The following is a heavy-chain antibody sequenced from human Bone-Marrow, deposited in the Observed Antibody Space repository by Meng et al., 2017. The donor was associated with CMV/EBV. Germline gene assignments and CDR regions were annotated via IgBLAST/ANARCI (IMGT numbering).Heavy chain of an antibody. D-gene: IGHD2-2*01. J-gene: IGHJ3*02. CDR1: GFSLSTSGGG. V-gene: IGHV2-5*01. CDR2: IYWNDDK. Sequence: GPTLVKPTQTLTLTCTFSGFSLSTSGGGVGWIRQPPGKALEWLALIYWNDDKRYSPTLKSRLTITKDTSKNQVVLTMTNMDPVDTATCYCASMGGYCSSTSCPFDAVDICGQGTMVTVSS. CDR3: ASMGGYCSSTSCPFDAVDI.